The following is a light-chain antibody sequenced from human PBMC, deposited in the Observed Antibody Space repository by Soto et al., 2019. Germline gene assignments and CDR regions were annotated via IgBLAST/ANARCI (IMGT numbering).Light chain of an antibody. CDR3: ASYTRTTTLV. V-gene: IGLV2-14*01. J-gene: IGLJ2*01. CDR1: ISDIGGYNF. Sequence: QPVLTQPASVSGSPGQSITISCTGTISDIGGYNFISWYQHHPGKAPKLVIYDVNNRPSGISYLFSGSKSGNTASLTISWLQAEDEADYYCASYTRTTTLVFGGGTKLTVL. CDR2: DVN.